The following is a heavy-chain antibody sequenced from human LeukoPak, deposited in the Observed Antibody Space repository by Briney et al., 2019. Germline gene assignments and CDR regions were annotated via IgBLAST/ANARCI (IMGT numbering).Heavy chain of an antibody. J-gene: IGHJ4*02. D-gene: IGHD3-10*01. CDR3: ARRAAGLLWFGGGYFDY. CDR1: GGSISSSSYY. V-gene: IGHV4-39*01. Sequence: PSETLSLTCTVSGGSISSSSYYWGWIRQPPGKGLEWIGSLYYSGSTYYNPSLKSRVTISVDTSKNQFSLKLSSVTAADTAVYYCARRAAGLLWFGGGYFDYWGQGTLVTVSS. CDR2: LYYSGST.